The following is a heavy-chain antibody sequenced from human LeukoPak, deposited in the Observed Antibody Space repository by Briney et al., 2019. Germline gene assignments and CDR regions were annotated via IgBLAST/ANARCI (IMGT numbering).Heavy chain of an antibody. J-gene: IGHJ4*02. D-gene: IGHD3-10*01. CDR3: ARVHGSGSYDY. Sequence: GGSLRLSCAASGFTFSDHYMDWVRQAPGKGLEWVGRSRNKPNSYTTEYAASVKGRFTISRDDSKNSLNLQMNSLKTDDTAVYYCARVHGSGSYDYWGQGTLVTVSS. V-gene: IGHV3-72*01. CDR2: SRNKPNSYTT. CDR1: GFTFSDHY.